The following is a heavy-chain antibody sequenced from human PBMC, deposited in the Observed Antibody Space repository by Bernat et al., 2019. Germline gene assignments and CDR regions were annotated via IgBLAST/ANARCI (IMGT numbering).Heavy chain of an antibody. D-gene: IGHD1-26*01. CDR2: INPSGGST. CDR1: GYTFTTYY. J-gene: IGHJ4*02. Sequence: QVQLVQSGAEVKKPGPSVKVSCKASGYTFTTYYMHWVRQAPGQGLEGMGIINPSGGSTSYAQKSQGRVTMTRDTSTSTVYMELSSLRSEDTAVYYCARDVNSGSYCEEGLLDYWGQGTLVTVSS. V-gene: IGHV1-46*03. CDR3: ARDVNSGSYCEEGLLDY.